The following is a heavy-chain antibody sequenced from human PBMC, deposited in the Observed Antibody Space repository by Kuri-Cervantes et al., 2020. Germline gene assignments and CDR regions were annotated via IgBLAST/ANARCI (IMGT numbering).Heavy chain of an antibody. D-gene: IGHD2-15*01. J-gene: IGHJ4*02. CDR2: IWYDGSNK. CDR1: GFTFSSYG. Sequence: GESLKISCAASGFTFSSYGMHWVRQAPGKGLEWVAVIWYDGSNKYYADSVKGRFTISRDNSKNTLYLQMNSLRAEDTAVYYCARRGYCSGGSCYGVYYFDYWGQGTLVTVSS. CDR3: ARRGYCSGGSCYGVYYFDY. V-gene: IGHV3-33*01.